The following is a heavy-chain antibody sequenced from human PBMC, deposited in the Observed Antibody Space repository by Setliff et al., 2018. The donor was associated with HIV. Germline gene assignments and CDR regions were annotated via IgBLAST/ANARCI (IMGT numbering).Heavy chain of an antibody. D-gene: IGHD2-2*01. CDR3: ARVRLRVPPSIFDY. V-gene: IGHV4-34*01. Sequence: PSETLSLTCAVYGASFSGYYWAWIRQSPGTGLEWIGEINHSGITNYNPTLKGRVTISTDTSKNQFSLRLNSVTAADTAVYYCARVRLRVPPSIFDYWGQGALVTVSS. CDR2: INHSGIT. CDR1: GASFSGYY. J-gene: IGHJ4*02.